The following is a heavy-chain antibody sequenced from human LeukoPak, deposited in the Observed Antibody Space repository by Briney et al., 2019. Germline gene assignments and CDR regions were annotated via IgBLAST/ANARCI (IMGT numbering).Heavy chain of an antibody. Sequence: PGGSLRLSCAASGFTLSSYVMTWVRQAPGKGLEWVSSIGASGERTHYADSVKGRFTISRDNAKNSLYLQMNSLRAEDTAVYYCARELYGDFDYWGQGTLVTVSS. CDR1: GFTLSSYV. D-gene: IGHD4-17*01. CDR3: ARELYGDFDY. V-gene: IGHV3-48*01. J-gene: IGHJ4*02. CDR2: IGASGERT.